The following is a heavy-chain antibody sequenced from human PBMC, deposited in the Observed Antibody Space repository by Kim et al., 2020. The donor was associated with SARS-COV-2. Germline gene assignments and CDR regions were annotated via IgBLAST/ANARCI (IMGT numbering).Heavy chain of an antibody. Sequence: NYAQKFQERVNITRDMATSTAYMELSSLRSEDTAVYYCAADWNNRDQWDYWGQGTLVTVSS. V-gene: IGHV1-58*01. D-gene: IGHD1-1*01. CDR3: AADWNNRDQWDY. J-gene: IGHJ4*02.